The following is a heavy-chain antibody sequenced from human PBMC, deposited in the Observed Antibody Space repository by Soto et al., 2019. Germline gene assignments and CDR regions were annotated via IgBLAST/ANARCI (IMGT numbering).Heavy chain of an antibody. CDR3: AKIPNCDLYPVHFDY. J-gene: IGHJ4*02. CDR2: ISGSGGST. D-gene: IGHD2-21*01. Sequence: EVQLLESAGGLVQHGGSLRLSCAASGFTFSSYAMSWVRQAPGKGLEWVSAISGSGGSTYYADSGKGRFTISRDNPENTLDPQVNSLRAEDPAVYYCAKIPNCDLYPVHFDYWGQGTLVTVSS. V-gene: IGHV3-23*01. CDR1: GFTFSSYA.